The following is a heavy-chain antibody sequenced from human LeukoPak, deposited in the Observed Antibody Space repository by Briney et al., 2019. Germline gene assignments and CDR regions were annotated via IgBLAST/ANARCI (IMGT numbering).Heavy chain of an antibody. V-gene: IGHV4-59*08. CDR1: GGSISSYY. D-gene: IGHD2-2*01. Sequence: SETLSLTCTVSGGSISSYYWSWIRQPPGKGLEWIGYIYYSGSTNYNPSLKSRVTISVDTSKNQFSLKLSSVTAADTAVYYCARRSNVVVPAVMLDYYYMDVWGKGTTVTVSS. CDR3: ARRSNVVVPAVMLDYYYMDV. CDR2: IYYSGST. J-gene: IGHJ6*03.